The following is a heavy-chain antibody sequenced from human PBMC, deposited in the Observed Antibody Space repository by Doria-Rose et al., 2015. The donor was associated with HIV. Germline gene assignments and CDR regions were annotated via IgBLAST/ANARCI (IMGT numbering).Heavy chain of an antibody. Sequence: QVQLQESGAGLVKPSETLSLTCAVFGGSFSGYYWSWIRQPPGKGLEWIGEINHSGGTNYKTSLKSRVTISLDRSKHLFPLNLISVTAADTAVYYCARGLLRGGWNDVDYYYGMDVWGQGTTVTVSS. J-gene: IGHJ6*02. CDR2: INHSGGT. CDR1: GGSFSGYY. V-gene: IGHV4-34*01. D-gene: IGHD1-1*01. CDR3: ARGLLRGGWNDVDYYYGMDV.